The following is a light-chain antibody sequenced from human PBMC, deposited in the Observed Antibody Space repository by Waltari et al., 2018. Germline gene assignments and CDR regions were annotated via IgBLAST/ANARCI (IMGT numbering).Light chain of an antibody. CDR2: EVT. CDR1: SSDVGANNF. Sequence: QSALTQPASVSGSPGQSIAISCIGTSSDVGANNFLSWYQPHPGRAPKLMIHEVTKRPSGVSTRFSGSKSGNAASLTIAGLQADDEADYYCCSYTSIGPVLIGGGTKVTVL. V-gene: IGLV2-23*02. J-gene: IGLJ2*01. CDR3: CSYTSIGPVL.